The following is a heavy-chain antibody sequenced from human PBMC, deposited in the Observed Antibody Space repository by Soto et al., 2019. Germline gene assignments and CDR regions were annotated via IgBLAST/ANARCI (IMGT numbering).Heavy chain of an antibody. CDR1: EFTFNTYW. CDR2: IKEDGSEK. J-gene: IGHJ6*02. D-gene: IGHD6-19*01. V-gene: IGHV3-7*05. Sequence: EVQLVESGGGLVQPGGSLRLSCVASEFTFNTYWMNWVRQAPGRGLEWVANIKEDGSEKNDVESVKGRFTISRDNAKNSLYLQMNSLRGEDTAVYFCARDWGTPGRGSAVGYYYHYGMDVWGQGTTVTVSS. CDR3: ARDWGTPGRGSAVGYYYHYGMDV.